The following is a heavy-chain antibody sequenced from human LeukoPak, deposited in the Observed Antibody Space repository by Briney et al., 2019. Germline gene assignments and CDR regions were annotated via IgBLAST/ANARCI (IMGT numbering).Heavy chain of an antibody. CDR2: ISGSGGST. D-gene: IGHD4-17*01. CDR1: GFTFSSYA. CDR3: ANNMTTVTAFDY. Sequence: GGSLRLSCAASGFTFSSYAMTWVRQAPGKGLEWVSTISGSGGSTYYADSVKGRFTFSRDNSNNTLYLQMNGLRADDTAVYYCANNMTTVTAFDYWGQGTLVTVSS. V-gene: IGHV3-23*01. J-gene: IGHJ4*02.